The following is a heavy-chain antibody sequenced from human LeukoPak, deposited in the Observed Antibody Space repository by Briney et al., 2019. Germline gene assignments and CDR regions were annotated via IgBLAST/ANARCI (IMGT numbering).Heavy chain of an antibody. D-gene: IGHD3-10*01. CDR1: GFTVSGNY. CDR3: ARVADYYVSGHYDY. Sequence: GGSLRLSCAASGFTVSGNYMIWVRQTPGKRLERVSLIYSGGNTYYTDSVKGRFTISRDNSENTLYLQMNSLRTEDTAVYYCARVADYYVSGHYDYWGQGTLVTVSS. V-gene: IGHV3-53*01. J-gene: IGHJ4*02. CDR2: IYSGGNT.